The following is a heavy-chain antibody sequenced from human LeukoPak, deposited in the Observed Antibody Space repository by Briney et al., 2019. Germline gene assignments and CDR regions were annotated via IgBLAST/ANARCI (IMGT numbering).Heavy chain of an antibody. J-gene: IGHJ6*03. V-gene: IGHV1-2*02. CDR1: GYTFTGYY. D-gene: IGHD6-6*01. CDR3: ARDQEQLGYYYYYYMDV. Sequence: GASVKVSCKASGYTFTGYYMHWVRQAPGQGLEWMGWINPNSGGTNYAQKFQGRVTMTRDTSISTAYMELSRLRSDDTAVYYCARDQEQLGYYYYYYMDVWGKGTSVTVSS. CDR2: INPNSGGT.